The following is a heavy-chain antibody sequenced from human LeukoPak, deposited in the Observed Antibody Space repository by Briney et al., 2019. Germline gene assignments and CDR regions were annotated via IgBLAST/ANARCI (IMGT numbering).Heavy chain of an antibody. D-gene: IGHD3-10*02. V-gene: IGHV3-30*04. J-gene: IGHJ4*02. CDR3: ARDVQGGY. CDR2: ISFDGRNE. Sequence: GGSLRLSCAASAFTFTSYLMHWVRQAPGKGLEWVAVISFDGRNEYYIDSVKGRFTISRDNSKNMLYLQMNSLRAEDSAVYYCARDVQGGYWGQGTLVTVSS. CDR1: AFTFTSYL.